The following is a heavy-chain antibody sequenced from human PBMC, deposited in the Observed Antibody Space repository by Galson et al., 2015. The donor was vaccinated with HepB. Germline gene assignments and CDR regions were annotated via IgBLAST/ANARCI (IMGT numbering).Heavy chain of an antibody. CDR1: GFSLSTSGVG. Sequence: PALVKPTQTLTLPCTFSGFSLSTSGVGVGWVRQPPGKTLEWLALIYWDDDKYYSPSLKSRLPITKDTSNNQVVPTMTNMDSVDTATYYCAHRLLFFENTMVVPTHPLDYWGQGTLVTVSS. D-gene: IGHD4/OR15-4a*01. V-gene: IGHV2-5*02. J-gene: IGHJ4*02. CDR2: IYWDDDK. CDR3: AHRLLFFENTMVVPTHPLDY.